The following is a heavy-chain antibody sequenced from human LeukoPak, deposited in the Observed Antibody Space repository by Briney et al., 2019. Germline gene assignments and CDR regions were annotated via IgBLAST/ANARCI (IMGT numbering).Heavy chain of an antibody. V-gene: IGHV3-66*01. J-gene: IGHJ4*02. CDR1: GFTVSSNY. CDR2: IYSGGST. CDR3: ASLASSSWYRGLFY. D-gene: IGHD6-13*01. Sequence: GGSLRLSCAASGFTVSSNYMSWVRQAPGKGLEWVSVIYSGGSTYYADSVKGRFTISRDNSKNTLYLQMNSLRAEDMAVYYCASLASSSWYRGLFYWGQGTLVTVSS.